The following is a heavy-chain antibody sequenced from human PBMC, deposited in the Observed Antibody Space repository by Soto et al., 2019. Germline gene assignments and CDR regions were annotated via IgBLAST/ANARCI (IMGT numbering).Heavy chain of an antibody. D-gene: IGHD6-19*01. V-gene: IGHV3-30-3*01. CDR3: AREQWLVRPDY. Sequence: QVQLVESGGGVVQPGRSLRLSCAASGFTFSSYAIHWVRQAPGKGLEWVAVISYDGSNKYYADSMKGRFTISRDNSKNTVYLQMDSLRAEDTAVYYCAREQWLVRPDYWGQGTLVTVSS. CDR2: ISYDGSNK. CDR1: GFTFSSYA. J-gene: IGHJ4*02.